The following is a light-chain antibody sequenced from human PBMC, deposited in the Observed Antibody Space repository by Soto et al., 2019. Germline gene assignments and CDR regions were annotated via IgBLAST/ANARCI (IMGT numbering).Light chain of an antibody. CDR3: PSYTTSSMRA. V-gene: IGLV2-14*01. J-gene: IGLJ1*01. CDR2: EVT. Sequence: QAVLTQPSSVAGSPGQSITISCTGTSSDIGAYDFVSWYQQHPGKAPKLIIYEVTNRPSGVSDRFSGSKPGNTASLTISGLQADEGVIYDCPSYTTSSMRALATGPRVTV. CDR1: SSDIGAYDF.